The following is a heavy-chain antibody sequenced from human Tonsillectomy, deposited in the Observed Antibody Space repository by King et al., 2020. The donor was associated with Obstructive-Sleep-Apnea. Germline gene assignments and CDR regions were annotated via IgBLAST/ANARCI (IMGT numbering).Heavy chain of an antibody. V-gene: IGHV4-4*07. J-gene: IGHJ2*01. Sequence: VQLQESGPGLVKPSETLSLTCTVSGGSISSYYWSWIRQPAGKGLEWIGRIYTSGSTNYNPSLKSRVTMSVDTSKNQFSLKLSSVTAADTAVYYCARIHQPITEDELGIAPVEPRNWYFDLWGRGTLVTVSS. CDR1: GGSISSYY. CDR3: ARIHQPITEDELGIAPVEPRNWYFDL. D-gene: IGHD7-27*01. CDR2: IYTSGST.